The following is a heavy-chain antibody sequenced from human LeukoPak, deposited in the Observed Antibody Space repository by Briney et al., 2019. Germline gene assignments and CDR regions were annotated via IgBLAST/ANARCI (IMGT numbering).Heavy chain of an antibody. V-gene: IGHV4-30-4*01. D-gene: IGHD2-21*01. CDR2: IHHSENT. J-gene: IGHJ4*02. Sequence: KASETLSLTCTVSGGSISSGDYYWSWIRQPPGKGLEWIGYIHHSENTYYNPSLKSRVNISLDTSKNQFSLKLSSGTAADTAVYYCARDVVRDYFDYWGQGTPVTVSS. CDR1: GGSISSGDYY. CDR3: ARDVVRDYFDY.